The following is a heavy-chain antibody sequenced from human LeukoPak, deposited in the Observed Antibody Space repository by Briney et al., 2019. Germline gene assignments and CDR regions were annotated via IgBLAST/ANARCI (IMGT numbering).Heavy chain of an antibody. D-gene: IGHD5-18*01. J-gene: IGHJ6*02. Sequence: GGSLRLSCTASEFTFGDHAMSWVRQAPGKGLEWVGFIRSRAYGGTTEYGPAVKGRFLISRDDSKSIAYLHMNSLKTEDTAVYCCARGPIQQWLYNGMDVWGQGTTVSVSS. V-gene: IGHV3-49*04. CDR2: IRSRAYGGTT. CDR1: EFTFGDHA. CDR3: ARGPIQQWLYNGMDV.